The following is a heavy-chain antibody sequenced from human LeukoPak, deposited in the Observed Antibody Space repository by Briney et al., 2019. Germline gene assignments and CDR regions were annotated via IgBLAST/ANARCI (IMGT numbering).Heavy chain of an antibody. CDR2: INHSGST. CDR1: GGSFSGYY. V-gene: IGHV4-34*01. J-gene: IGHJ3*01. CDR3: ARGDWGSLAFDV. D-gene: IGHD7-27*01. Sequence: SETLSLTCAVYGGSFSGYYWSWIRQPPGKGLEWIGEINHSGSTNYNPSLKSRVTISVDTSKNQFSLKLSSVTAADTAVYYCARGDWGSLAFDVWGQGTMVTVSS.